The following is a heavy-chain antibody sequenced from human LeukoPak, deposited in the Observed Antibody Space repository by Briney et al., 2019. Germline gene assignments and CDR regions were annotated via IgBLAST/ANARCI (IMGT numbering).Heavy chain of an antibody. CDR1: GGSISSYY. D-gene: IGHD3-22*01. CDR3: ARHLVLYYGSSADAPDDAFDI. CDR2: IYYSGST. V-gene: IGHV4-59*08. J-gene: IGHJ3*02. Sequence: PSETLSLTCTVSGGSISSYYWSWIRQPPGKGLEWIGYIYYSGSTNYNPSLKSRVTISVDTSKNQFSLKLSSVTAADTAVYYCARHLVLYYGSSADAPDDAFDIWGQGTMVTVSS.